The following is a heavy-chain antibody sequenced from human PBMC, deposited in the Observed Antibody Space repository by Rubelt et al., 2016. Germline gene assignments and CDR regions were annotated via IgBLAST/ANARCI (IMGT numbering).Heavy chain of an antibody. CDR1: TGSFNGYR. J-gene: IGHJ4*02. V-gene: IGHV4-34*02. D-gene: IGHD1-26*01. Sequence: QAQLQQWGAGLLSPSDTLSLTCAVFTGSFNGYRWSWIRQKSDEGLEWIGEVTHSGDANYNPSLRDRVSISAESSKNQFSLRLTSLTAADTGRYFCAGGVGFATNPYYRGPFDSWGLGTQVTVSS. CDR2: VTHSGDA. CDR3: AGGVGFATNPYYRGPFDS.